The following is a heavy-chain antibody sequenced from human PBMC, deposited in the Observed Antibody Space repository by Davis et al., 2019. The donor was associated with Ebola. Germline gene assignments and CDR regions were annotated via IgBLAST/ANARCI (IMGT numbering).Heavy chain of an antibody. CDR2: ISTYNGNT. J-gene: IGHJ4*02. CDR1: GYSFTDDG. D-gene: IGHD1-1*01. Sequence: ASVKVSCKASGYSFTDDGISWVRQAPGQGLEWMGWISTYNGNTNYVQKVQGRITMTTDTSTSTAYMELRSLRSDDTARYYCARDVRGITGPSEYWGQGTLVTVSS. V-gene: IGHV1-18*01. CDR3: ARDVRGITGPSEY.